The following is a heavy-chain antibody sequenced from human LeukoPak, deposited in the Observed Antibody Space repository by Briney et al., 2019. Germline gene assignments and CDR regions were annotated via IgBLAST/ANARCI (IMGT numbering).Heavy chain of an antibody. CDR1: GGSISSYY. CDR2: IYYSGST. Sequence: PSETLSLTCTVSGGSISSYYWSWIRQPPGKGLEWIGYIYYSGSTNYNPSLKSRVTISVDTSKNQFSLKLGSVTAADTAVYYCARQGYYDSSGYYPFDYWGQGTLVTVSS. CDR3: ARQGYYDSSGYYPFDY. D-gene: IGHD3-22*01. J-gene: IGHJ4*02. V-gene: IGHV4-59*01.